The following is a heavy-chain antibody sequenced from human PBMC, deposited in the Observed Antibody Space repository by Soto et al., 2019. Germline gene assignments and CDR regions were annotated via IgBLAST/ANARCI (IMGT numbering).Heavy chain of an antibody. J-gene: IGHJ5*02. CDR2: IYHSGST. Sequence: SETLSLTCAVSGGSISSSNWWSWVRQPPGKGLEWIGEIYHSGSTNYNPSLKSRVTISVDKSKNQFSLKLSSVTAADTAVYYCARCGGSSGCYWFDPWGQGTLVTVSS. V-gene: IGHV4-4*02. CDR1: GGSISSSNW. CDR3: ARCGGSSGCYWFDP. D-gene: IGHD6-19*01.